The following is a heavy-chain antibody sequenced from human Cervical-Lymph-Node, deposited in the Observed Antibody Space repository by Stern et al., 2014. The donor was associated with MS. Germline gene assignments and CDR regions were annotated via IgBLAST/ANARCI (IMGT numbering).Heavy chain of an antibody. V-gene: IGHV2-5*08. D-gene: IGHD3-22*01. CDR2: IYWDDDK. J-gene: IGHJ3*02. CDR1: GFSLSTYGVG. Sequence: QVTLKESGPALVKPTETLTVTCTFSGFSLSTYGVGVNWIRQPPGKALEWLAIIYWDDDKRYSPSLKTRLTITKETSKNQVVLTMTNMDPVDTATYYCAHRRYESSGGDAFDIWGQGTMVTVSS. CDR3: AHRRYESSGGDAFDI.